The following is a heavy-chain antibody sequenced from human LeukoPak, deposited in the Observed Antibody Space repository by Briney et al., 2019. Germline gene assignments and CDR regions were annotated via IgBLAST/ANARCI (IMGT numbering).Heavy chain of an antibody. CDR3: ARVYSSGWYPSYFDC. D-gene: IGHD6-19*01. J-gene: IGHJ4*02. CDR2: IYYSGST. Sequence: SETLSLTCTVSGGSISSYYWSWIRQPPGKGLEWIGYIYYSGSTNYNPSLKSRVTISVDTSKNQFSLKLSSVTAADTAVYYCARVYSSGWYPSYFDCWGQGTLVTVSS. V-gene: IGHV4-59*01. CDR1: GGSISSYY.